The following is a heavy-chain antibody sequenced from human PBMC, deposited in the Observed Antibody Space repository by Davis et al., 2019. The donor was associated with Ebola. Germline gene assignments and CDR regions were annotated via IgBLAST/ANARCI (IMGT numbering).Heavy chain of an antibody. CDR2: IYYSGST. CDR1: GGSISSSSYY. Sequence: SETLSLTCTVSGGSISSSSYYWGWIRQPPGKGLEWIGSIYYSGSTYYNPSLKSRVTISVDTSKNQFSLKLSSVTAADTAVYYCASGAYCSSTSCYGYYYYGMDVWGQGTTVTVSS. D-gene: IGHD2-2*01. V-gene: IGHV4-39*07. J-gene: IGHJ6*02. CDR3: ASGAYCSSTSCYGYYYYGMDV.